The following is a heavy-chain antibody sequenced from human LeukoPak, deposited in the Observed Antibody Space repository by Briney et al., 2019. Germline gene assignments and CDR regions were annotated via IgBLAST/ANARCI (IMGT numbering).Heavy chain of an antibody. CDR3: VKDRVGNPYLFDS. CDR1: GFTFSSYA. D-gene: IGHD1-26*01. Sequence: PGGSLRLSCVASGFTFSSYAMSWVRQAPGKGLEWVSGITSSGTTTFYADSVKGRFTISRDNSKNALYLQMNSLRAEDTAVYYCVKDRVGNPYLFDSWGQGTPVTVSS. V-gene: IGHV3-23*01. J-gene: IGHJ4*02. CDR2: ITSSGTTT.